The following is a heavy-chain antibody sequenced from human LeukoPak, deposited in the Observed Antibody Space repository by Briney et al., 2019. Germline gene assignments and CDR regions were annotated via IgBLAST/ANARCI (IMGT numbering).Heavy chain of an antibody. D-gene: IGHD3-10*01. J-gene: IGHJ4*02. Sequence: SVKVSCKASGGTFSSYAISWVRQAPGQGLEWMGGIIPIFGTANYAQKFQGRVTITADESTSTAYMELSSLRSEDTAVYYCASEQARFGELSWGDFDYWGQGTLVTVSS. CDR1: GGTFSSYA. CDR2: IIPIFGTA. V-gene: IGHV1-69*13. CDR3: ASEQARFGELSWGDFDY.